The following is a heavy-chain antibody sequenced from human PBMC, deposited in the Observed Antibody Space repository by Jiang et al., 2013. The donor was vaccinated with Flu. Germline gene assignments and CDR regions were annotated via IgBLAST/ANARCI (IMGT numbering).Heavy chain of an antibody. CDR3: ARDLGYSGSYYGAFDI. D-gene: IGHD1-26*01. V-gene: IGHV6-1*01. CDR1: GDSVSSNSAA. J-gene: IGHJ3*02. CDR2: TYYRSKWYN. Sequence: ISGDSVSSNSAAWNWIRQSPSRGLEWLGRTYYRSKWYNDYAVSVKSRITINPDTSKNQFSLQLNSVTPEDTAVYYCARDLGYSGSYYGAFDIWGQGTMVTVSS.